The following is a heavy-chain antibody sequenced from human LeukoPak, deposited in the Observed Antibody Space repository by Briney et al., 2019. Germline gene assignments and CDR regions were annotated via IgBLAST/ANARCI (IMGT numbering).Heavy chain of an antibody. CDR2: INPNSGGT. J-gene: IGHJ4*02. Sequence: ASVKVSCKASGYTFTGYYMHWVRQAPGQGLEWMGRINPNSGGTNYAQKFQGRVTMTRDTSISTAYMELSRLRSDDTAVYYCANAVIRLGELSSLDYWGQGTLVTVSS. CDR1: GYTFTGYY. CDR3: ANAVIRLGELSSLDY. D-gene: IGHD3-16*02. V-gene: IGHV1-2*06.